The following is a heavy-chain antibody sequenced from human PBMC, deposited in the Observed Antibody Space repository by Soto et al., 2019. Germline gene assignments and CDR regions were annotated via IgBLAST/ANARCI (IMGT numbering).Heavy chain of an antibody. Sequence: EVQLLESGGGLVQPGGSLRLSCAASGITFSSYVLSWVRQAPGMGLEWVSSISGSGASTYYADSVKGRFTISRDTSKSTLYLHLNSLRADDTAIYYCAKEAGGGAAMVTSYFDYWGKGTLVSVSS. V-gene: IGHV3-23*01. CDR1: GITFSSYV. CDR2: ISGSGAST. D-gene: IGHD5-18*01. J-gene: IGHJ4*02. CDR3: AKEAGGGAAMVTSYFDY.